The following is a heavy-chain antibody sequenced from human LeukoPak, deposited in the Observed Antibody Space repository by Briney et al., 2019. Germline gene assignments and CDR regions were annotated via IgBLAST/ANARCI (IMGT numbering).Heavy chain of an antibody. CDR1: GGSISSGSYY. J-gene: IGHJ4*02. CDR3: ARVGRPSGGSLDY. CDR2: IYTSGST. D-gene: IGHD1-26*01. Sequence: SQTLSLTCTVSGGSISSGSYYWSWIRQPAGKGLEWIGRIYTSGSTNYNPSLKSRVTISVDTSKNQFSLKLSSVTAADTAVYYRARVGRPSGGSLDYWGQGTLVTVSS. V-gene: IGHV4-61*02.